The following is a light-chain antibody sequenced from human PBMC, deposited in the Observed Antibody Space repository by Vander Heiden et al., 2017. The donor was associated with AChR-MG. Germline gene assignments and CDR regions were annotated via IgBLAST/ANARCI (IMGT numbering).Light chain of an antibody. CDR1: QSISSW. CDR3: QQYNSYLRT. V-gene: IGKV1-5*03. CDR2: KAS. J-gene: IGKJ1*01. Sequence: DIQMTQSPPPLSASVGDRVAVSGRASQSISSWLAWYQQKPGKAPKLLINKASSLESGVPSRFGGSGSGTEFTLTISSLQPDDFATYYCQQYNSYLRTFGQGTKVEIK.